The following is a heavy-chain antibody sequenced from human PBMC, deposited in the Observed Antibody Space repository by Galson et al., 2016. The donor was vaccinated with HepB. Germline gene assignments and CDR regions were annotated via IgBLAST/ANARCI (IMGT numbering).Heavy chain of an antibody. CDR1: GYTFTNYA. D-gene: IGHD3-3*01. J-gene: IGHJ4*02. CDR3: ARGPPSLTIDD. V-gene: IGHV1-3*01. Sequence: SVKVSCKATGYTFTNYAMHWVRQAPGQRPEWLGWINGGNDKTKYSQNFQGRVTITWDTSANTAYMDLSSLRSEDTAVYYCARGPPSLTIDDWGQGTLVTVSS. CDR2: INGGNDKT.